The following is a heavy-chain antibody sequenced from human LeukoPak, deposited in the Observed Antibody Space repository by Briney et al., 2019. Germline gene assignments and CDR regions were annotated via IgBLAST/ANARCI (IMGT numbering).Heavy chain of an antibody. Sequence: SETLSLTCTVSGVSISSYYWSWLRQPPGKGLEWIGYIYYSGSTNYNPSLKSRVTISVDTSKNQFSLKLSSVTAADTAVYYCARHAGNWFDPWGQGTLVTVSS. J-gene: IGHJ5*02. V-gene: IGHV4-59*08. CDR2: IYYSGST. D-gene: IGHD3-10*01. CDR3: ARHAGNWFDP. CDR1: GVSISSYY.